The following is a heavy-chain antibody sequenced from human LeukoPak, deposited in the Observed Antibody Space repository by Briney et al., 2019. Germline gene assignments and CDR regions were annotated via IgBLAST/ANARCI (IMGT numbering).Heavy chain of an antibody. V-gene: IGHV4-38-2*02. Sequence: SETLSLTCTVSGYSISSGYYWGWIRQPPGKGLEWIGSIYYSGSTYYNPSLKSRVTISVDTSKNQFSLKLSSVTAADTAVYYCARVRYGDQRSRGARGWYYFDYWGQGTLVTVSS. CDR3: ARVRYGDQRSRGARGWYYFDY. D-gene: IGHD4-17*01. CDR1: GYSISSGYY. CDR2: IYYSGST. J-gene: IGHJ4*02.